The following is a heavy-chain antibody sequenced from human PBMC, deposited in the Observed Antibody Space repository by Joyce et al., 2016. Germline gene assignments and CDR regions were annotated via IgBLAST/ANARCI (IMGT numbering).Heavy chain of an antibody. V-gene: IGHV1-69*12. D-gene: IGHD1-14*01. CDR3: ARGGTSSDHYFFYTLDV. CDR2: IIPFFGAA. CDR1: GGDFSNYT. J-gene: IGHJ6*02. Sequence: QVLLVQSGAAVKRPGSSLRVSCKSSGGDFSNYTVNWVRQAPGQRLEWMGVIIPFFGAAKSAEDFQGRVTLTADQSTRTAYLELSSLTSADTAVYYCARGGTSSDHYFFYTLDVWGPGTTVIVSS.